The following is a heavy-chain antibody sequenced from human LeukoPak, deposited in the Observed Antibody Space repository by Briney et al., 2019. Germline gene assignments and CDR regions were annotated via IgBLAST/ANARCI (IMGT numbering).Heavy chain of an antibody. V-gene: IGHV3-21*01. J-gene: IGHJ4*02. CDR1: GFTFSSYT. CDR2: ISSSSSYI. Sequence: GGSLRLSCAASGFTFSSYTMNWVRQAPGKGLEWVSSISSSSSYIYYADSVRGRFTISRDNAKDSLYLQLNSLRAEDTAVYYCARDRGFEYSDTGSFDYWGQGTLVTVSS. D-gene: IGHD6-6*01. CDR3: ARDRGFEYSDTGSFDY.